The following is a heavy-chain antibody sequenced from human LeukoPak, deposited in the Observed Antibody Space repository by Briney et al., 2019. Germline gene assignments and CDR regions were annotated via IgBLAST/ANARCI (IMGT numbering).Heavy chain of an antibody. CDR2: INSDGSST. CDR1: GFTFSSYW. J-gene: IGHJ6*02. Sequence: GGSLRLSCAASGFTFSSYWMHWVRQAPGKGLVWVSRINSDGSSTSYADSVKGRFTISRDNSKNTLYLQMNSLRAEDTAVYYCAKDLSMSYYYGMDVWGQGTTVTVSS. CDR3: AKDLSMSYYYGMDV. V-gene: IGHV3-74*01.